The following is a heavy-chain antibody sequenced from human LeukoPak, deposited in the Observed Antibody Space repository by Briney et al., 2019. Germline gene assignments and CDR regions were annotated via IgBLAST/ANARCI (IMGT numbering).Heavy chain of an antibody. D-gene: IGHD3-9*01. J-gene: IGHJ4*02. Sequence: GGSLRLSCAASGFTFSSYEMNWVRQAPGKGLEWVSYIISSGSTIYYADSVKGRFTISRDNAKNSLYLQMNSLRAEDTAVYYCARELYILTGYYSFDYWGQGTLVTVSS. CDR1: GFTFSSYE. CDR3: ARELYILTGYYSFDY. CDR2: IISSGSTI. V-gene: IGHV3-48*03.